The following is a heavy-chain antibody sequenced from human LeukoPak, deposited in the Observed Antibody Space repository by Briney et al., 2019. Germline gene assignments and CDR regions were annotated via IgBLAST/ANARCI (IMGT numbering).Heavy chain of an antibody. CDR2: IRYDGSNK. CDR3: AKDLEGTTSYAFDI. CDR1: GFTFSSYA. J-gene: IGHJ3*02. Sequence: GGSLRLSCAASGFTFSSYAMSWVRQAPGKGLEWAAFIRYDGSNKYYADSVKGRFTISRDNSKNTLYLQMNSLRAEDTAVYYCAKDLEGTTSYAFDIWGQGTMVTVSS. D-gene: IGHD5-12*01. V-gene: IGHV3-30*02.